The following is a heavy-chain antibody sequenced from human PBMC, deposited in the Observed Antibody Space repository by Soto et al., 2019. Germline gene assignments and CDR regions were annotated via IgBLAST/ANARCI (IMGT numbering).Heavy chain of an antibody. V-gene: IGHV3-7*01. CDR2: INQDESQK. J-gene: IGHJ4*02. CDR3: ATKVVIGGIGFVDY. CDR1: GFTFSSYW. D-gene: IGHD2-15*01. Sequence: EVQLVESGGGLVQTGGSLRLSCVASGFTFSSYWMNWVRQAPGEGLEWVANINQDESQKYYADSVKGRFSISRDNARNAMYLQMNSLGVEVAAVYYCATKVVIGGIGFVDYWGQGILVTVSS.